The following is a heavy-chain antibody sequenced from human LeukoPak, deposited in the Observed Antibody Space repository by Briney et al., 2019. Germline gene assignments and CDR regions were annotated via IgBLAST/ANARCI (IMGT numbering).Heavy chain of an antibody. CDR1: GFTFSSYA. CDR2: IYYSGST. D-gene: IGHD3-22*01. CDR3: ASVFSGSFDY. J-gene: IGHJ4*02. V-gene: IGHV4-59*01. Sequence: GSLRLSCAASGFTFSSYAMSWIRQPPGKGLEWIGYIYYSGSTNYNPSLKSRVTISVDTSKNQFSLKLSSVTAADTAVYYCASVFSGSFDYWGQGTLVTVSS.